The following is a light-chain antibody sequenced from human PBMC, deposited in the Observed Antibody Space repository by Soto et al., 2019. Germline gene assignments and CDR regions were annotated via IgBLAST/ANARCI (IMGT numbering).Light chain of an antibody. CDR1: QSVSSN. V-gene: IGKV3-15*01. Sequence: EIVMTQSQATLSVSPGERAALSCRASQSVSSNFAWYQQKPGQAPRLLIYGASTRATGIPARFSGSGSGTEFTLTISSLQSEDFAVYDCQQYNNWPYTLGQGTKLEIK. CDR3: QQYNNWPYT. CDR2: GAS. J-gene: IGKJ2*01.